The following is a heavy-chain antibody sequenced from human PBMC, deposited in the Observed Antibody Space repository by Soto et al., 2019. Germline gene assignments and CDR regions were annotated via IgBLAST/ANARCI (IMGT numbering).Heavy chain of an antibody. J-gene: IGHJ4*02. CDR3: ARDGDYFGSGRPPLLSK. CDR1: GGSITSGGYC. D-gene: IGHD3-10*01. Sequence: QVQLQESGPGLVKPSQILSLTCTVSGGSITSGGYCWTWIRQHPVKGLEWMGHIYYSGSTSYNPSLKSRVTISIDTSKNQFSLKLTSVTAADTAVYYCARDGDYFGSGRPPLLSKWGQGTLVTVSS. CDR2: IYYSGST. V-gene: IGHV4-31*03.